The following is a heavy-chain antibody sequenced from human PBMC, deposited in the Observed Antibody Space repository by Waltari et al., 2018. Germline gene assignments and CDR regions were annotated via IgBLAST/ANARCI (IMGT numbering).Heavy chain of an antibody. V-gene: IGHV4-59*01. CDR3: ARVRLGCSSTSCYSFDY. J-gene: IGHJ4*02. Sequence: QVQLQESGPGLVKPSETLSLTCTVSGGSISSYYWSWILQPPGKGLEWIGYIYYSGSTNYNPSLKSRVTISVDTSKNQFSLKLSSVTAADTAVYYCARVRLGCSSTSCYSFDYWGQGTLVTVSS. CDR1: GGSISSYY. CDR2: IYYSGST. D-gene: IGHD2-2*01.